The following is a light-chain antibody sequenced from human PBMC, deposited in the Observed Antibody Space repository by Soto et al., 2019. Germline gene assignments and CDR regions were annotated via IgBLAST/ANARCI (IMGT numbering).Light chain of an antibody. CDR2: EVS. Sequence: QSVLTQPASVSGSPGQSITISCTGTSSDIGHYNYVSWYQQHPGKAPKLMIYEVSNLPSGVSNRFSGSKSGNTASLTISGLQAEDEADYYCSSYTTSSTLEIGGGTKLTVL. CDR3: SSYTTSSTLE. V-gene: IGLV2-14*01. CDR1: SSDIGHYNY. J-gene: IGLJ2*01.